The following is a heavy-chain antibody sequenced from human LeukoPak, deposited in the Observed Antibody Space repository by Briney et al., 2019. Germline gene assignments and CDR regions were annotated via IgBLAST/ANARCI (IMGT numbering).Heavy chain of an antibody. CDR3: AILPLDCTGGSCQKKPWLNWFDP. Sequence: GESLKISCKGSGYSFTNYWIGWVRQMPGKGLEWMGIIYPGDSDTTYSPSFQGQVTISADKSISTAYLQWSSLKASDTAMYYCAILPLDCTGGSCQKKPWLNWFDPWGQGTLVTVTS. CDR1: GYSFTNYW. D-gene: IGHD2-15*01. J-gene: IGHJ5*02. V-gene: IGHV5-51*01. CDR2: IYPGDSDT.